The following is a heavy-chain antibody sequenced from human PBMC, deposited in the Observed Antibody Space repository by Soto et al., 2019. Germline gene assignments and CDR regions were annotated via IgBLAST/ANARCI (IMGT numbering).Heavy chain of an antibody. CDR2: VYYSGST. V-gene: IGHV4-59*01. D-gene: IGHD3-22*01. CDR1: GASISSSY. J-gene: IGHJ3*02. CDR3: ARGYYDSSGQSNTFDI. Sequence: LSLTCTVSGASISSSYWSWIRQSPGKGLEWIGYVYYSGSTNYIPSLKSRVTISVDTSKNQFSLKLSSVTAADTAVYYCARGYYDSSGQSNTFDIWGQGTMVTVSS.